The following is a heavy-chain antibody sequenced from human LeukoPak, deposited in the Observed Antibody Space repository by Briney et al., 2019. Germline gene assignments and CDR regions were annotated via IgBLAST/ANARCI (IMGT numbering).Heavy chain of an antibody. J-gene: IGHJ4*02. CDR1: GFTFSSYA. CDR3: STALRFLEWLSPFDY. D-gene: IGHD3-3*01. CDR2: ISGSGGST. Sequence: PGGSLRLSCAASGFTFSSYAMSWVRQAPGKGLEWVSAISGSGGSTYYADSVKGRFTISRDNSKNTLYLQMNSLTAEDTAVYYCSTALRFLEWLSPFDYWGQGTLVTVSS. V-gene: IGHV3-23*01.